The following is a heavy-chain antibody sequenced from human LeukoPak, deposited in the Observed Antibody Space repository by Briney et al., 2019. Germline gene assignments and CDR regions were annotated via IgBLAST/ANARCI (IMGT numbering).Heavy chain of an antibody. V-gene: IGHV4-61*02. CDR3: ARYSGSNTDFDY. CDR1: GGSVSSSRYY. CDR2: IYTSGST. D-gene: IGHD1-26*01. Sequence: SETLSLTCPVSGGSVSSSRYYWGWIRQPAGKGLEWIGRIYTSGSTNYNPSLKSRVTISVDTSKNQFSLKLSSVTAADTAVYYCARYSGSNTDFDYWGQGTLVTVSS. J-gene: IGHJ4*02.